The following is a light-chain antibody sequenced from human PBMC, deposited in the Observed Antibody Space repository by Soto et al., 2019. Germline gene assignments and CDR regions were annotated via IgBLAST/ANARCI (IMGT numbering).Light chain of an antibody. Sequence: EIVLTQSPGTLSLSPGDRATLSCRASQSVSSSFLAWYQQKPGQAPRLLIYGTSSRATGIPDRLSGSGAGTDFALTISRLEHEDFAVYYCQRIASSLSCGQGNTVELK. V-gene: IGKV3-20*01. CDR1: QSVSSSF. J-gene: IGKJ1*01. CDR2: GTS. CDR3: QRIASSLS.